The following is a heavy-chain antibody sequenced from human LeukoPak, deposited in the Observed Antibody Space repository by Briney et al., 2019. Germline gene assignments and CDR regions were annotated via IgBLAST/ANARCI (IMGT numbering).Heavy chain of an antibody. J-gene: IGHJ4*02. V-gene: IGHV3-7*01. D-gene: IGHD3-10*01. CDR3: ARDLYYLGDVGY. Sequence: GGSLRLSCAASGFTFSSYAMSWVRQAPGKGLEWVANIKQDGSEKYYVDSVKGRFTISRDNAKNSLYLQMNSLRAEDTAVYYCARDLYYLGDVGYWGQGTLVTVSS. CDR1: GFTFSSYA. CDR2: IKQDGSEK.